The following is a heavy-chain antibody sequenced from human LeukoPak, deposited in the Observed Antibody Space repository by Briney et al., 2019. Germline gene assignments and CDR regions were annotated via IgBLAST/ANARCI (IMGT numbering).Heavy chain of an antibody. Sequence: GGSLRLSCAASGFTVSSNYMSWVRQAPGEGLEWVSVIYSGGSTYYADSVKGRFTISRDNSKNTLYLQMNSLRAEDTAVYYCARSLVGPTYYFDYWGQGTLVTVSS. J-gene: IGHJ4*02. CDR1: GFTVSSNY. V-gene: IGHV3-66*01. CDR2: IYSGGST. CDR3: ARSLVGPTYYFDY.